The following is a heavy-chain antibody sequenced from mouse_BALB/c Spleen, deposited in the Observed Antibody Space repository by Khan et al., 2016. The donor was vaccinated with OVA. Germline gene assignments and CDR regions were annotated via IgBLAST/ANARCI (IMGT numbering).Heavy chain of an antibody. V-gene: IGHV1-22*01. CDR3: ARRDYDGYYWFFDV. J-gene: IGHJ1*01. CDR2: INPNNGGT. D-gene: IGHD1-2*01. Sequence: EVQLQQSGPELVKPGASVKISCKTSGYTFTEYTMHWVKQSHGKSLEWIGRINPNNGGTSYNQKFKGKATLTVDTSSSTAYMELRSLTSEYSAVYYCARRDYDGYYWFFDVWGAGTTVTVSS. CDR1: GYTFTEYT.